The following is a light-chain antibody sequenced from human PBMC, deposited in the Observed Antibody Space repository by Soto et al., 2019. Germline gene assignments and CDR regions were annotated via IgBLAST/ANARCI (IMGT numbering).Light chain of an antibody. Sequence: QSALTQPASVSGSPGQSITISCTGTSSDVGSYNLVSWYQQHPGKAPKLMIYEGSKRPSGVSNRFSGSKSGNTASLTISWLQAEDEADSYCCSYAGSSTYVFGTGTKVTVL. V-gene: IGLV2-23*01. CDR1: SSDVGSYNL. J-gene: IGLJ1*01. CDR3: CSYAGSSTYV. CDR2: EGS.